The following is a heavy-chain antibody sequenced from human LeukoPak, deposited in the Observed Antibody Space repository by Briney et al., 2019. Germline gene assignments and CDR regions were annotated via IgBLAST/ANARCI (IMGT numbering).Heavy chain of an antibody. D-gene: IGHD1-26*01. Sequence: PSGTLSLTCAVSGGSMSNNWWSWVRQPPGKGLEWIGEIFHTGSTNYNPSLKSRVTISVDTSKNQFSLKLSSVTAADTAVYYCARIFSGSYYLDYWGQGTLVTVSS. J-gene: IGHJ4*02. CDR1: GGSMSNNW. CDR3: ARIFSGSYYLDY. V-gene: IGHV4-4*02. CDR2: IFHTGST.